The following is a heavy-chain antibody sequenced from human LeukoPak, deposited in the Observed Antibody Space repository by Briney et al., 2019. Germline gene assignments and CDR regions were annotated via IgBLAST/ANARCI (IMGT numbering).Heavy chain of an antibody. J-gene: IGHJ4*02. CDR3: ASPKTLELLSGSSQFDY. Sequence: SVKVSCKASGGTFSSYAISWVRQAPGQGLEWMGRIIPIFGTANYAQKFQGRVTITTDESTSTAYMELSSLRSEDTAVYYCASPKTLELLSGSSQFDYWGQGTLVAVSS. D-gene: IGHD1-26*01. CDR1: GGTFSSYA. CDR2: IIPIFGTA. V-gene: IGHV1-69*05.